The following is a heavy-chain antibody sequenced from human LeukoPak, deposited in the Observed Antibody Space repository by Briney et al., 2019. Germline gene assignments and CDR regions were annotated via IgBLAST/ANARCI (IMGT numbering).Heavy chain of an antibody. CDR3: ARALVVVAAHLGRD. CDR2: ISVYNGHT. V-gene: IGHV1-18*01. J-gene: IGHJ4*02. CDR1: GYTFTSYG. D-gene: IGHD2-15*01. Sequence: ASVKVSCKASGYTFTSYGISWVRQAPGQGLEWMGWISVYNGHTNYAQKFQGRVTMTRDTSTSTVYMELSSLRSEDTAVYYCARALVVVAAHLGRDWGQGTLVTVSS.